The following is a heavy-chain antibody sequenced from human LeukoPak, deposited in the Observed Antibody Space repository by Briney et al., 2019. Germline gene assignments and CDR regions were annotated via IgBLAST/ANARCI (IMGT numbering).Heavy chain of an antibody. J-gene: IGHJ4*02. V-gene: IGHV3-30*14. CDR2: IGHDGIHT. CDR1: GLTFSSYP. Sequence: RGSLTLSCAVSGLTFSSYPFHWVRQAPGKGREWVSVIGHDGIHTFYTASVKGRFTISRDDSKNTVYLQMDSLRPEDTAVYYCARDFLRGAPDYFDQWGQGTLVTVSS. CDR3: ARDFLRGAPDYFDQ. D-gene: IGHD3-10*01.